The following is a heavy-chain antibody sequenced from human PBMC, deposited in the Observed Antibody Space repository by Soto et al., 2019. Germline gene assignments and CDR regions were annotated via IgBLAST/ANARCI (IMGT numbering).Heavy chain of an antibody. J-gene: IGHJ4*02. V-gene: IGHV4-30-4*01. CDR2: IYYSGST. Sequence: QVQLQESGPGLVKPSQTLSLTCTVSGGSISSGDYSWSWIRQPPGKGLEWIGDIYYSGSTYYNPSLKSRVTIAVDPSKNQFSLKLSSVAAADTAVYYCARFITYDYDSSGYYCDYWGQGTLVTVSS. CDR3: ARFITYDYDSSGYYCDY. CDR1: GGSISSGDYS. D-gene: IGHD3-22*01.